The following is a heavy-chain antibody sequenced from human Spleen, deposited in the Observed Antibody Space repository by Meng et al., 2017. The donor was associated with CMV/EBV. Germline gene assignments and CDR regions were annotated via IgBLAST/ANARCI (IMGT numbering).Heavy chain of an antibody. V-gene: IGHV1-24*01. CDR2: FDPEDGET. CDR1: GYTLTELS. CDR3: ASGLIVVVPALGYGMDV. Sequence: ASVKVSCKVSGYTLTELSRHWVRQAPGKGLEWMGGFDPEDGETIYTQKFQGRVTMTEDTSTDTAYMELSSLRSEDTAVYYCASGLIVVVPALGYGMDVWGQGTTVTVSS. J-gene: IGHJ6*02. D-gene: IGHD2-2*01.